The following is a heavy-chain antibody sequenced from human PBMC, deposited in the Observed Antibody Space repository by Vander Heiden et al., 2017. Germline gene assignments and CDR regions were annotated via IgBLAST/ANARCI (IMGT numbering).Heavy chain of an antibody. D-gene: IGHD1-7*01. CDR3: ARGGNYPNELLFQY. Sequence: QVQLVQSGAEVTKPGASVQVPCKASGYTFTSYGLSGVRQAPGQGLEWMGWISAYNGNTNYAQRFQGRVTMTTDTSTSTAYMELRSLRSDDTAVYYCARGGNYPNELLFQYWGQGTLVTVSS. J-gene: IGHJ1*01. CDR1: GYTFTSYG. V-gene: IGHV1-18*01. CDR2: ISAYNGNT.